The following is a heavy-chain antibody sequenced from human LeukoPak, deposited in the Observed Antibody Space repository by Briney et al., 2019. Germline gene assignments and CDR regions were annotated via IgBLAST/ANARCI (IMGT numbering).Heavy chain of an antibody. CDR3: AREGHLWSQPLES. CDR1: GGSISSGTYY. V-gene: IGHV4-61*02. Sequence: SETLSLTCSVFGGSISSGTYYWSWIRQPAGKGLEWIGRIRTSGTTDYNPSLKSRVTISVDTSKNQFSLRLTSVTATDTAVYYCAREGHLWSQPLESGGQGTLVTVSS. J-gene: IGHJ4*02. D-gene: IGHD2-8*01. CDR2: IRTSGTT.